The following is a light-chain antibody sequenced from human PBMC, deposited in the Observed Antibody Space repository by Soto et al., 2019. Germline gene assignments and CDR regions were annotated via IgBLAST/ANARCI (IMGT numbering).Light chain of an antibody. V-gene: IGKV3-20*01. CDR1: LSVSGNY. Sequence: NVLTQSPGALSLSPGERATLSCRASLSVSGNYLAWCRQTPGQPPRLLIYGASSRATGIPDRLSGSGSGTDFTLTMSRLEPEDFAVYDCQQYGSYPLTFGGGTKVDIK. J-gene: IGKJ4*01. CDR3: QQYGSYPLT. CDR2: GAS.